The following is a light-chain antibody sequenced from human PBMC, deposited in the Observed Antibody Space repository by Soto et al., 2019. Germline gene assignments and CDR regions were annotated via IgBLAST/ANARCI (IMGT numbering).Light chain of an antibody. CDR2: GAS. CDR3: QQYGNSPFA. J-gene: IGKJ3*01. V-gene: IGKV3-20*01. CDR1: QSVSTNY. Sequence: ETVLTQSPGTLSLSPGERATLSCRASQSVSTNYLAWYQQKPGQAPRLLIYGASSRATGIPDRFSGSGSGTDFTLTISRLEPEDFEVYYCQQYGNSPFAFAPGTKVDIK.